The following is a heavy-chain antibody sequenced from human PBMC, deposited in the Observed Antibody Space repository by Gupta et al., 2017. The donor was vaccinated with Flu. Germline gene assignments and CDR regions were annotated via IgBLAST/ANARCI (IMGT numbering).Heavy chain of an antibody. CDR3: ARAIYYGSGNYYKPFDY. V-gene: IGHV1-2*06. Sequence: PGQGLEWMGRINPNSGGTNYAQKFQGRVTMTRDTSISTAYMEVSRLRSDDTAVYYCARAIYYGSGNYYKPFDYWGQGTLVTVSS. J-gene: IGHJ4*02. D-gene: IGHD3-10*01. CDR2: INPNSGGT.